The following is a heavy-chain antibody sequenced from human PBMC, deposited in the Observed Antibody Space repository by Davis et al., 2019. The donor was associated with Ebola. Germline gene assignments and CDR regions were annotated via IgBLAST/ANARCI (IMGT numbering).Heavy chain of an antibody. D-gene: IGHD1-26*01. CDR1: GFIFRNYV. J-gene: IGHJ3*02. Sequence: GESLKISCAASGFIFRNYVMSWVRQAPGKGLQWVSTFGTSDDTYYADSVKGRFTISRDNSKNTLYLQMNGLRVEDTAIYYCAKDTSNIWFDIWGQGTNVTVSS. CDR3: AKDTSNIWFDI. CDR2: FGTSDDT. V-gene: IGHV3-23*01.